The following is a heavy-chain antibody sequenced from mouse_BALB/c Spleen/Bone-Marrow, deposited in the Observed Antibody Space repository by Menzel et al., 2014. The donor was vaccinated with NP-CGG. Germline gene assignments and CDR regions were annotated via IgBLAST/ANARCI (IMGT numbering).Heavy chain of an antibody. Sequence: VQRVESGPELVKPGALVKISCKASGYTFTSYGINWVKQRPGQGLEWIGWIYPGDGSTKYNEKFKGKATLTADKSSSTAYMQLSSLTSENSAVYFCARSGDSTGYGFAYWGQGTLVTVSA. CDR2: IYPGDGST. J-gene: IGHJ3*01. CDR1: GYTFTSYG. D-gene: IGHD3-2*01. V-gene: IGHV1S56*01. CDR3: ARSGDSTGYGFAY.